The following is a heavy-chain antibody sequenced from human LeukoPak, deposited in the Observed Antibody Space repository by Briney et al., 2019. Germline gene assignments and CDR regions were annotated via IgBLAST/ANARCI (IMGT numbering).Heavy chain of an antibody. CDR2: ISGSGGST. D-gene: IGHD3-22*01. J-gene: IGHJ4*02. V-gene: IGHV3-23*01. CDR1: GFTFSSYA. CDR3: AKAGQYYYDSSGYQRRSYYFDY. Sequence: GGSLRLSCAASGFTFSSYAMSWVRQAPGKGLEWVSAISGSGGSTYYADSVKGRFTISRDNSKNTLYLQMNSLRAEDTAVYYCAKAGQYYYDSSGYQRRSYYFDYWGQGTLVTVSS.